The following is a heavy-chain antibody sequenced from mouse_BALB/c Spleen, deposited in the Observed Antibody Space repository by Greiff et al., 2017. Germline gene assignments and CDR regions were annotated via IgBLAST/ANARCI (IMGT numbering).Heavy chain of an antibody. CDR1: GFTFSSFG. J-gene: IGHJ3*01. CDR3: ARSDWDWFAY. V-gene: IGHV5-17*02. CDR2: ISSGSSTI. D-gene: IGHD4-1*01. Sequence: DVKLVESGGGLVQPGGSRKLSCAASGFTFSSFGMHWVRQAPEKGLAWVAYISSGSSTIYYADTVKGRFTISRDNPKNTLFLQMTSLRSEDTAMYYCARSDWDWFAYWGQGTLVTVSA.